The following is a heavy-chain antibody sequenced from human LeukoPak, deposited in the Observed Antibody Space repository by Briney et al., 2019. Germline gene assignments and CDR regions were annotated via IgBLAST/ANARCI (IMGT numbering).Heavy chain of an antibody. CDR1: GYTFTGYY. Sequence: ASVKVSCKASGYTFTGYYMQWVRQAPGQGLEWMGWINPDNGGTKYAEKFQGRVAMTRDTSINTVYMELRRLSSDDTAVYYCARVGNSGYYYGGFDYWGQGTLVTVSS. D-gene: IGHD3-22*01. V-gene: IGHV1-2*02. CDR3: ARVGNSGYYYGGFDY. CDR2: INPDNGGT. J-gene: IGHJ4*02.